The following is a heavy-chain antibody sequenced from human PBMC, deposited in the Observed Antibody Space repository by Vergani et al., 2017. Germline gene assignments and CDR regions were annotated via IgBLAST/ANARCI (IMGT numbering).Heavy chain of an antibody. CDR2: TWYDGNNK. CDR3: ARDWGIAAAGRGFDP. Sequence: QVQLVESGGGVVQPGRSLRLSCAASGFTFNQYGMHWVRQAPGKGLEWVAVTWYDGNNKQYADSVKGRFTISRDNSKSTMYLQMNSLRDEDTAIYYCARDWGIAAAGRGFDPWGQGTLVTVSS. V-gene: IGHV3-33*01. J-gene: IGHJ5*02. CDR1: GFTFNQYG. D-gene: IGHD6-13*01.